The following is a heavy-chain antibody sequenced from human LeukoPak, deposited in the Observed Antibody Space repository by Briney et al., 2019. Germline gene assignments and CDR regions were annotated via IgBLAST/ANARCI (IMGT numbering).Heavy chain of an antibody. Sequence: GGSLRLSCAASGFTFSNYAMNWVRQAPGKGLEWVSAISGSGAATFNADSVKGRFTISRDNSKNTLYLQMNSLRAEDTAVYYCARDQGPGIAVAGIPFDYWGQGTLVTVSS. V-gene: IGHV3-23*01. CDR2: ISGSGAAT. CDR3: ARDQGPGIAVAGIPFDY. CDR1: GFTFSNYA. D-gene: IGHD6-19*01. J-gene: IGHJ4*02.